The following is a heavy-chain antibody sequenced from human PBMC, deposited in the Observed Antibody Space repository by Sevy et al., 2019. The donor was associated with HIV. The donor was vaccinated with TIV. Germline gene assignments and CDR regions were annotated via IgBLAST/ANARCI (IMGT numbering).Heavy chain of an antibody. CDR3: ARDLASGSFFSLYFDY. V-gene: IGHV3-11*04. D-gene: IGHD3-10*01. CDR2: ISSSGTII. J-gene: IGHJ4*02. Sequence: GGSLRLSCAASGLNVSDYFMSWIRQAPGKRPEWVSYISSSGTIIYYADSVKGRFTISRDNAKNSLYLQMNSLRAEDTDNYYCARDLASGSFFSLYFDYWGQGTLVTVSS. CDR1: GLNVSDYF.